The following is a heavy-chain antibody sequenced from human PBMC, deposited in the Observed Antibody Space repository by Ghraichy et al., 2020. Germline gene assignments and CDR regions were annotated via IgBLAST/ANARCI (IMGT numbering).Heavy chain of an antibody. Sequence: SQTLSLTCTVSGGSISSSSYYWCWIRQPPGKGLEWIGSIYYSGSSYYNPSLKNRVTMSVDTSKNQFTLRLSSVTAADTAVYYCARPLRSYWYFDIWGRGTLVTVSS. V-gene: IGHV4-39*01. CDR2: IYYSGSS. D-gene: IGHD4-17*01. J-gene: IGHJ2*01. CDR1: GGSISSSSYY. CDR3: ARPLRSYWYFDI.